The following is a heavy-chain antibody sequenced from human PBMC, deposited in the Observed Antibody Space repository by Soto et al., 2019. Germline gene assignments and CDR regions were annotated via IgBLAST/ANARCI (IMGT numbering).Heavy chain of an antibody. CDR1: GFTFSDFY. J-gene: IGHJ6*02. V-gene: IGHV3-15*07. CDR3: TREFYYGMDV. CDR2: IRNERDGGAL. Sequence: EVQLVESGGGLVKPGGSLRLSCAASGFTFSDFYAHWVRQAPGKGLEWVAQIRNERDGGALNYAAPVKGRFTISRDDSENTLYLQINSLKTEDTAIYYGTREFYYGMDVWGQVNTVTVSS.